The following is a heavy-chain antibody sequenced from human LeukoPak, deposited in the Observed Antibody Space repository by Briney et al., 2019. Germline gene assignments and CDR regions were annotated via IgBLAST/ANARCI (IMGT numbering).Heavy chain of an antibody. V-gene: IGHV3-30-3*01. CDR2: ISLDGSTK. D-gene: IGHD3-10*01. CDR3: MRDYMGWFDP. Sequence: PGGSLRLSCVASGFSLSNFQMYWVRQAPGKGLEWVSIISLDGSTKFYADSVKGRFTISRDTASNTMHLEMNNMRTEDTAVYYCMRDYMGWFDPWGQGTLVTVSS. J-gene: IGHJ5*02. CDR1: GFSLSNFQ.